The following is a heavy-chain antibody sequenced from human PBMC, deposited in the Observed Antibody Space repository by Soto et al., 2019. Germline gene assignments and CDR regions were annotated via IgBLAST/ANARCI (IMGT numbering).Heavy chain of an antibody. V-gene: IGHV3-21*01. CDR1: GFTFSSYS. CDR3: AREEVLEWSEQYYYYYYYMDV. J-gene: IGHJ6*03. D-gene: IGHD3-3*01. CDR2: ISSSSSYI. Sequence: GGSLRLSCAASGFTFSSYSMNWVRQAPGKGLEWVSSISSSSSYIYYADSVKGRFTISRDNSKNTLYLQMNSLRAEDTAVYYCAREEVLEWSEQYYYYYYYMDVWGKGTTVTVSS.